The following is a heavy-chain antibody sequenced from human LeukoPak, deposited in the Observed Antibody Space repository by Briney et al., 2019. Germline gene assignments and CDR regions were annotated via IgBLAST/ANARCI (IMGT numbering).Heavy chain of an antibody. Sequence: GGSLRLSCAASGFTFSSYGMHWVRQAPGKGLEWVAVISYDGSNKYYADSVKGRFTISRDNSKNTLYLQMNSLRAEDTAVYYCAIDLIPAIVVVICPNYWGQGTLVTVSS. CDR1: GFTFSSYG. J-gene: IGHJ4*02. CDR3: AIDLIPAIVVVICPNY. CDR2: ISYDGSNK. D-gene: IGHD3-22*01. V-gene: IGHV3-30*03.